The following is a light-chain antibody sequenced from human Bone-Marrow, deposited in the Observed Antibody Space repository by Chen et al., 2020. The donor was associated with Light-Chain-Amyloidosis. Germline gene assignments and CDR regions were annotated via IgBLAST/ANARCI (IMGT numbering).Light chain of an antibody. CDR2: DDS. CDR1: NIGSTS. Sequence: SYVLTQPSSVSVAPGQPATLACGVNNIGSTSVHWHQQTPGQAPLLVVYDDSDRPSGIPERLSGSNSGNTATLTIRRVEAGDEADYYCQVWNRSSDRPVFGGGTKLTVL. V-gene: IGLV3-21*02. J-gene: IGLJ3*02. CDR3: QVWNRSSDRPV.